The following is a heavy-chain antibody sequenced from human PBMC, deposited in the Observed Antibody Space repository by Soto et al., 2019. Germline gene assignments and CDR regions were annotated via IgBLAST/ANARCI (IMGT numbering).Heavy chain of an antibody. J-gene: IGHJ5*02. CDR2: INPNSGGT. V-gene: IGHV1-2*02. CDR3: SRPYCGSNSCHNWFDP. Sequence: ASVKVSCQASGYIFTDYDMNWVRQAPGQGLEWMGWINPNSGGTNYAQKFQGRVTMTTDTSITTAYMELSGLRSDDTAVYYCSRPYCGSNSCHNWFDPWGQGTLVTVSS. D-gene: IGHD2-2*01. CDR1: GYIFTDYD.